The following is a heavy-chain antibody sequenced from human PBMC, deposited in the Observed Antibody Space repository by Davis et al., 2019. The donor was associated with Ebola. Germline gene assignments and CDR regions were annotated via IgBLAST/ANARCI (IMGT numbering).Heavy chain of an antibody. CDR1: GGSFSGYY. V-gene: IGHV4-59*01. CDR2: IYYSGST. J-gene: IGHJ6*02. Sequence: MPSETLSLTCAVYGGSFSGYYWSWIRQPPGKGLEWIGYIYYSGSTNYNPSLKSQVTISVDTSKNQFSLKLSSVTAADTAVYYCARDAYYDFWSGYYTDYYYGMDVWGQGTTVTVSS. CDR3: ARDAYYDFWSGYYTDYYYGMDV. D-gene: IGHD3-3*01.